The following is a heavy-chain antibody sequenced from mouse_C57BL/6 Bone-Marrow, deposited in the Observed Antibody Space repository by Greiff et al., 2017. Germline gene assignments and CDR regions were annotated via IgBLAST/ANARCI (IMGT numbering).Heavy chain of an antibody. D-gene: IGHD1-1*01. CDR3: ARDYYGSRWYFDY. CDR2: INPNNGGT. J-gene: IGHJ2*01. Sequence: EVQLQQSGPELVKPGASVKISCKASGYTFTDYYMNWVKQSPGKSLEWIGDINPNNGGTSYNQKLKGKATLTVDKSSSTAYMELRSLTSEDSAVYYCARDYYGSRWYFDYWCQGTILTVSS. V-gene: IGHV1-26*01. CDR1: GYTFTDYY.